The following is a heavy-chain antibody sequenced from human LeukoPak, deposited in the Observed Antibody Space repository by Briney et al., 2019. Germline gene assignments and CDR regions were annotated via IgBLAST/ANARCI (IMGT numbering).Heavy chain of an antibody. CDR3: ARGSGDYDSSGYYYMNELDY. CDR1: GGSISSYY. Sequence: SETLSLTCTVSGGSISSYYWSWIRQPPGKGLEWIGYIYYSGSTNYNPSLKSRVTISVDTSKNQFSLKLSSVTAADTAVYYCARGSGDYDSSGYYYMNELDYWGQGTLVTVSS. J-gene: IGHJ4*02. D-gene: IGHD3-22*01. V-gene: IGHV4-59*01. CDR2: IYYSGST.